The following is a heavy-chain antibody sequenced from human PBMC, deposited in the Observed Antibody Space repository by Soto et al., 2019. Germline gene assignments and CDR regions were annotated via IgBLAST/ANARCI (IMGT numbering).Heavy chain of an antibody. Sequence: EVQLVESGGGLVQPGGSLRLSCTASGFTFNRYSMNWVRQAPGKGLEWVSYLSSSTSTTYYANSVKGRFTISRDNAKNSRNLQMNSLRDENTAVYYCARDLYDGGELWYYYGIDVWGQGTTVPVSS. CDR3: ARDLYDGGELWYYYGIDV. J-gene: IGHJ6*02. CDR2: LSSSTSTT. CDR1: GFTFNRYS. V-gene: IGHV3-48*02. D-gene: IGHD1-7*01.